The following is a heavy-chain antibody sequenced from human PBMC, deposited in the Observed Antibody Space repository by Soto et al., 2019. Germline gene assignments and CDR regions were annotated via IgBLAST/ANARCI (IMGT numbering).Heavy chain of an antibody. D-gene: IGHD3-22*01. J-gene: IGHJ5*02. V-gene: IGHV1-69*13. CDR2: IIPIFGTA. CDR1: GGTFSSYA. Sequence: SVKVSCKASGGTFSSYAISWVRQAPGQGLEWMGGIIPIFGTANYAQKFQGRVTITADESTSTAYMELSSLRSEDTAVYYCARARNTENYYDSSGYGYNWFVPWGHGTLVTVSS. CDR3: ARARNTENYYDSSGYGYNWFVP.